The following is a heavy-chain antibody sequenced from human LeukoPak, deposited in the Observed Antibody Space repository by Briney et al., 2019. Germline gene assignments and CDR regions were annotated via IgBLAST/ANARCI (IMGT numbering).Heavy chain of an antibody. V-gene: IGHV3-21*01. J-gene: IGHJ4*02. CDR2: ISSSSSYI. CDR3: ARDGRHRHLTRRFDY. CDR1: GFTFSSYE. Sequence: GGSLRLSCAASGFTFSSYEMNWVRQAPGKGLEWVSSISSSSSYIYYADSVKGRFTISRDNAKNSLYLQMNSLRAEDTAVYYCARDGRHRHLTRRFDYWGQGTLVTVSS. D-gene: IGHD1-14*01.